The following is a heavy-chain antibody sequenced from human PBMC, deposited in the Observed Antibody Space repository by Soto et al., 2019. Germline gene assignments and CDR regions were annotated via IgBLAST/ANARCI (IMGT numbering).Heavy chain of an antibody. J-gene: IGHJ3*02. Sequence: ASVKVSCKASGYTFTSYYMHWVRQAPGQGLEWMGIINPSGGSTSYAQKFQGRVTMTRDTSTSTVYMELSSLRSEDTAVYYCARAFEDSSGYYYGAFDIWGQGTMVTV. CDR1: GYTFTSYY. CDR3: ARAFEDSSGYYYGAFDI. D-gene: IGHD3-22*01. V-gene: IGHV1-46*01. CDR2: INPSGGST.